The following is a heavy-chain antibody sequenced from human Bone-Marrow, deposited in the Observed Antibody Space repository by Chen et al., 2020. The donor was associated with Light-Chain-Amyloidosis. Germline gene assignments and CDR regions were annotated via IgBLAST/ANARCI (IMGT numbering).Heavy chain of an antibody. J-gene: IGHJ4*02. Sequence: EVHLVESWGALVQPGESLRLSCAASGFSFSTYWMSWVRQAPGQGLEWVANIKEDGSEEYYVDSVKGRFTISRDNAKTSLYLQMNSLRVEDTAVYYCARDPAAWDYWGQGTLVTVSS. CDR2: IKEDGSEE. V-gene: IGHV3-7*01. D-gene: IGHD6-25*01. CDR1: GFSFSTYW. CDR3: ARDPAAWDY.